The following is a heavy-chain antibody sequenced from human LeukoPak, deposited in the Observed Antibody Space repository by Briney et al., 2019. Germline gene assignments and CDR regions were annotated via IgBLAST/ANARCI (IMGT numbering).Heavy chain of an antibody. CDR1: GGSISSYY. V-gene: IGHV4-59*01. CDR2: IYYSGST. CDR3: VGGYYGSGSYYNAGYFDY. D-gene: IGHD3-10*01. Sequence: PSETLSLTCTVSGGSISSYYWSWIRQPPGKGLEWIGYIYYSGSTNYNPSLKSRVTISVDTSKNQFSLKLSSVTAADTAVYYCVGGYYGSGSYYNAGYFDYWGQGTLVTVSS. J-gene: IGHJ4*02.